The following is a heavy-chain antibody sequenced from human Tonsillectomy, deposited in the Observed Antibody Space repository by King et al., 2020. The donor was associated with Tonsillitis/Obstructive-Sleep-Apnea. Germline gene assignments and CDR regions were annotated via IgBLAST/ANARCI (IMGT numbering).Heavy chain of an antibody. CDR2: IYHSVCT. CDR1: GGSISSSDW. V-gene: IGHV4-4*02. CDR3: ARVNCSSTSCYVVDY. J-gene: IGHJ4*02. Sequence: VQLQESAPGLVTPSGTLSLTCAVSGGSISSSDWWSWVRQAPGKGLEWIGGIYHSVCTNYNPSLKSRVTISVYKSKNHFSLKLSSVTAADTAVYYCARVNCSSTSCYVVDYWGQGTLVTVSS. D-gene: IGHD2-2*01.